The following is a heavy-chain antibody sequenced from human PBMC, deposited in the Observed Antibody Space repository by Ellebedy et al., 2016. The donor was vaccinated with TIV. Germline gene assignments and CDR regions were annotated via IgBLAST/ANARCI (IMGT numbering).Heavy chain of an antibody. Sequence: AASVKVSCKASGGTFISYGISWVRQAPGQGLEWMGGIIPILGTLYYAQKFQGRVTITADKSTSTAYLELRSLRSEDTAVYYCAREELEYFYDNSGYIDSWGQGTLVTVSS. CDR1: GGTFISYG. D-gene: IGHD3-22*01. V-gene: IGHV1-69*10. J-gene: IGHJ4*02. CDR3: AREELEYFYDNSGYIDS. CDR2: IIPILGTL.